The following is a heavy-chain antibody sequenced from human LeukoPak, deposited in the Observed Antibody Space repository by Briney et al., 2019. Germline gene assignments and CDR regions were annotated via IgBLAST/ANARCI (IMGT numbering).Heavy chain of an antibody. D-gene: IGHD5-24*01. CDR3: ARLGSRHGYNWGDL. Sequence: GASLKISWNTSGYIYTSYMIGGGRQMRGKRLEWRGIIYPGDSNTRYSPYFQGQVTISADKSTSTAYLQWSSLKASDTAMYYCARLGSRHGYNWGDLWGQGTLVTVSS. V-gene: IGHV5-51*01. J-gene: IGHJ5*02. CDR2: IYPGDSNT. CDR1: GYIYTSYM.